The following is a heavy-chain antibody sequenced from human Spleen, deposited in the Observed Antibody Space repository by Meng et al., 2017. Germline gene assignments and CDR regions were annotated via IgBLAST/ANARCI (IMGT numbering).Heavy chain of an antibody. CDR3: ARVTRVWRGWFDP. Sequence: QVQLQESGPGLVKPPPTLSLTCTVSGGSITSGSYYWSWIRQHPRKGLEWIGYIYYSGTTFYNPSLKSRITISLDTSKNQFSLNLNSVTAADTAVYYCARVTRVWRGWFDPWGQGNLVTVSS. J-gene: IGHJ5*02. D-gene: IGHD3-10*01. CDR1: GGSITSGSYY. V-gene: IGHV4-31*03. CDR2: IYYSGTT.